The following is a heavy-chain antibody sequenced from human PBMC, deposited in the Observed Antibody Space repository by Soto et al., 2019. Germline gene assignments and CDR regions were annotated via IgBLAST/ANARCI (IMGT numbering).Heavy chain of an antibody. V-gene: IGHV4-59*08. Sequence: QVQLQESGPGRVKPSETLSLTCTVSDGSISSYYWSWLRQPPGKGLEWIGYIYDSGRTLYNPSLKAQVTMPVDRPNHQCSRKLISVTAADTAIYYCAGDIRSGSYRFDSWGQGALVTVFS. J-gene: IGHJ4*02. CDR2: IYDSGRT. D-gene: IGHD1-26*01. CDR1: DGSISSYY. CDR3: AGDIRSGSYRFDS.